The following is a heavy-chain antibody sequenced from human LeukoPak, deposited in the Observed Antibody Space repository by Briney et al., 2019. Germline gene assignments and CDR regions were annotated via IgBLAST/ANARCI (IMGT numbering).Heavy chain of an antibody. J-gene: IGHJ1*01. CDR3: MAHGNSGGCTRH. Sequence: SETLSLTCTVSGGTTSGSSFYWGWIRQSPGKGLEWIGNIYYSGSTYYNPSLKSRVTISVDSSRNQFSLKPNSVTAADTAIYFCMAHGNSGGCTRHWGQGTLVTVSS. CDR1: GGTTSGSSFY. CDR2: IYYSGST. D-gene: IGHD4-23*01. V-gene: IGHV4-39*01.